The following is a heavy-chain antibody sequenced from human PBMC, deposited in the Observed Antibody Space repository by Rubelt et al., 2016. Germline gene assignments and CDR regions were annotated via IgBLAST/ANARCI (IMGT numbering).Heavy chain of an antibody. Sequence: QVQLVQSGAEVKKPGASVKVSCKASGSTFTSYGISWVRQAPGQGLEWMGWLIPYDGNTNYAQQLQGRVTMTTDTSTSTAYMELRSLRSDDTAVYVCARDQLALYAFDIWGQGTMVTVSS. CDR1: GSTFTSYG. V-gene: IGHV1-18*01. CDR3: ARDQLALYAFDI. CDR2: LIPYDGNT. D-gene: IGHD1-1*01. J-gene: IGHJ3*02.